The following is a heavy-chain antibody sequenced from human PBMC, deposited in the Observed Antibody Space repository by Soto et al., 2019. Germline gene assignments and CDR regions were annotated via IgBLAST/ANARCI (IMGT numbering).Heavy chain of an antibody. V-gene: IGHV3-21*01. CDR2: ISSNSAYI. D-gene: IGHD6-13*01. CDR1: GFTFRSFT. CDR3: TRDASRDSSARGWFDP. Sequence: GGSLRLSCAASGFTFRSFTMNWVRRAPGKGLEWVSTISSNSAYIYYTDALRGRFTISRDNAKNSLHLQMNSLRAEDTAVYYCTRDASRDSSARGWFDPWGPGTLVTVSS. J-gene: IGHJ5*02.